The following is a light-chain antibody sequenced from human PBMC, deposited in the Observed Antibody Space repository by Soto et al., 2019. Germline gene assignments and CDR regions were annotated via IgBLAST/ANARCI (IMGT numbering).Light chain of an antibody. V-gene: IGKV1-12*01. J-gene: IGKJ1*01. Sequence: DIQITQSPSSVSASVGDRVTITCRASQGISSWLAWYQQTQGKAPKLLIYAASSLQSGVPSRFRGSGSGTDFTLPLSRLQPEDFETYYCQQASSSPRTFGQGTKVDIK. CDR2: AAS. CDR1: QGISSW. CDR3: QQASSSPRT.